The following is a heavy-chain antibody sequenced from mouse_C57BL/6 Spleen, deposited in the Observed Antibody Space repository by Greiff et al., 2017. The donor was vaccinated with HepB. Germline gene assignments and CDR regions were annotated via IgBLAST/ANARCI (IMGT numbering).Heavy chain of an antibody. Sequence: VQLQQSVAELVRLGASVKLSCTASGFNIKNTYMHWVKQRPEQGLEWIGRIDPANGNTKYAPKFQGKATITADTSSNTAYLQLSSLTSEDTAIYYCARGDLTTVVAFDYWGQGTTLTVSS. CDR3: ARGDLTTVVAFDY. J-gene: IGHJ2*01. D-gene: IGHD1-1*01. CDR1: GFNIKNTY. V-gene: IGHV14-3*01. CDR2: IDPANGNT.